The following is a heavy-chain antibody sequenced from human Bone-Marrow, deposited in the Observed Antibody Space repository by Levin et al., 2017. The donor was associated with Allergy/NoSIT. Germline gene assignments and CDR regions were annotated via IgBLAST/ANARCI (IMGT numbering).Heavy chain of an antibody. CDR1: GGSISNSY. V-gene: IGHV4-59*01. D-gene: IGHD5-12*01. Sequence: PSETLSLTCSISGGSISNSYWSWIRQAPGKGLEWIGYIKNSGTTKYNPSLNSRVTISADTSKNQVSLRLTSVTDADTAVYYCASLGYTISYYDYAMDVWGQGTTVTVSS. CDR3: ASLGYTISYYDYAMDV. CDR2: IKNSGTT. J-gene: IGHJ6*02.